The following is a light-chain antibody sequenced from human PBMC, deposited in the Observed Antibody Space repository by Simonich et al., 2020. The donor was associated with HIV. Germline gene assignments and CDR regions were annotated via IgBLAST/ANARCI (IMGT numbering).Light chain of an antibody. V-gene: IGLV2-8*01. CDR2: ELS. CDR1: ISDVGGYNY. J-gene: IGLJ1*01. Sequence: QSALTQPPSASGSPGQSVTISCTGTISDVGGYNYVSWYPQHPGKAPKIMIYELSKRPSWVPDRFSGSKSGNTASLTVSGLQAEDEADYYCSSYAGSNNVFGTGTKVTVL. CDR3: SSYAGSNNV.